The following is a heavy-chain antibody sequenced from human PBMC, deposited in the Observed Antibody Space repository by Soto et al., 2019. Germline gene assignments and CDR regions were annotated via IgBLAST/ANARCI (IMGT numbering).Heavy chain of an antibody. CDR3: ARPRYDGSGTPFDH. D-gene: IGHD3-22*01. CDR2: INGDGSTT. Sequence: EVQLVESGGALVQPGGSLRLSCAASGFTFSSYWMHWVRQAPGKGLVWVSRINGDGSTTTYADSVKGRFIISRDNAXNMLYLQMNSLTAADTAVYYCARPRYDGSGTPFDHWGQGTLVTVSS. CDR1: GFTFSSYW. V-gene: IGHV3-74*01. J-gene: IGHJ4*02.